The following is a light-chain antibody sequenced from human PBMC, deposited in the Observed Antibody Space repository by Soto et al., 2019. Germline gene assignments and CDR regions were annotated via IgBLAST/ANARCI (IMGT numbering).Light chain of an antibody. Sequence: DIQMTQSPSSLSASIGDRVIITFRTSQIVSTFLNWYRHKPGEAPRLLSYTASTLHGGVPSRFSGSGSGTEFPLTISSLQPEDFATYYCQESYSSPFTIGPGTRVDVK. CDR2: TAS. CDR3: QESYSSPFT. CDR1: QIVSTF. V-gene: IGKV1-39*01. J-gene: IGKJ3*01.